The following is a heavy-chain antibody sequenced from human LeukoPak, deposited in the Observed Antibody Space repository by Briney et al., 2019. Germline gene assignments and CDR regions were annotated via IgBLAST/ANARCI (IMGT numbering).Heavy chain of an antibody. CDR1: GYTFTGYY. D-gene: IGHD3-10*01. J-gene: IGHJ4*02. CDR3: ARVLKDYYGSGSYYTFDN. V-gene: IGHV1-2*02. CDR2: INPNSGGT. Sequence: ASVKVSCKASGYTFTGYYMHWVRQAPGQGLEWMGWINPNSGGTNYAQKFQGRVTMTRDTSISTAYMELSRLRSDDTAVYYCARVLKDYYGSGSYYTFDNWGQGTLVTVSS.